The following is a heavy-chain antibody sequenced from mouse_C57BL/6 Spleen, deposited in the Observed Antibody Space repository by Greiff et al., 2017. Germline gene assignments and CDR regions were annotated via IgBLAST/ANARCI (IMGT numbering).Heavy chain of an antibody. J-gene: IGHJ2*01. Sequence: QVQLQQPGAELVRPGSSVKLSCKASGYTFTSYWMHWVKQRPIQGLEWIGNIDPSDSETHYNQKFKDKATLTVDKSSSTAYMQLSSLTSEDSAVYYCARRHYSNYYFDYWGQGTTLTVSS. CDR3: ARRHYSNYYFDY. CDR2: IDPSDSET. V-gene: IGHV1-52*01. D-gene: IGHD2-5*01. CDR1: GYTFTSYW.